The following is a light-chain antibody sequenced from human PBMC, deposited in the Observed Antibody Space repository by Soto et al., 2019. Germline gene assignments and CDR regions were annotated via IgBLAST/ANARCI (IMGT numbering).Light chain of an antibody. J-gene: IGKJ3*01. V-gene: IGKV3-20*01. CDR3: QQYGSSPFT. Sequence: EVVLTQSPGTLSLSPGERATLSCRASQSVSSNYLAWYQQNPGQAPRLFIYGASSRATGIPDRFSGSGSGTDITLTISRLEPEDFAVYYCQQYGSSPFTFGPGTKVDIK. CDR1: QSVSSNY. CDR2: GAS.